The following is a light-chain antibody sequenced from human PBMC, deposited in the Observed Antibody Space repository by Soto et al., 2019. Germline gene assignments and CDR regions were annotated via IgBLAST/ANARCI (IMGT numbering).Light chain of an antibody. CDR2: GTS. Sequence: DIHMTQSPSTLSASVGDRVTITCRASESISMWLAWYQQKPGRAPNLVIYGTSSLESGVPSRFSGSGSGTEFTLTISSLQPDDFATYSCQHYNDYSWTFGQGNKVEIK. CDR1: ESISMW. V-gene: IGKV1-5*03. CDR3: QHYNDYSWT. J-gene: IGKJ1*01.